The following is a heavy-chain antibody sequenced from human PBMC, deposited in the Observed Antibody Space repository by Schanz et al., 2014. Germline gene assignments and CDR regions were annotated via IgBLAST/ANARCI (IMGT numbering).Heavy chain of an antibody. Sequence: QVQLVHSGTEVQKLGASVKVSCQTSGYTFTAYGINWVRQAPGQGLEWIGWIVPIAGITNYAQRFQGRVTITADKSSDTAYMELSSLRSEDTAVYYCAREVGLYDRGWFDPWGQGTLVTVSS. CDR1: GYTFTAYG. CDR3: AREVGLYDRGWFDP. V-gene: IGHV1-18*01. D-gene: IGHD3-22*01. J-gene: IGHJ5*02. CDR2: IVPIAGIT.